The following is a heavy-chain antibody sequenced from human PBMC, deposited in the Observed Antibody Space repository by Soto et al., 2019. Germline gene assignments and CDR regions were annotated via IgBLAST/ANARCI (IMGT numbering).Heavy chain of an antibody. V-gene: IGHV3-30*09. CDR3: VRGDPYYGMDV. Sequence: QVQLVESGGAVVQPGGSLRLSCAASGFTFSNYIFYWVRQAPGKGPEWVAAISYDGSNKQYADSVKGRFAISRDNPGNSLDLQMNSLRGDDTALYYCVRGDPYYGMDVWGQGTTVTVSS. CDR2: ISYDGSNK. CDR1: GFTFSNYI. J-gene: IGHJ6*02.